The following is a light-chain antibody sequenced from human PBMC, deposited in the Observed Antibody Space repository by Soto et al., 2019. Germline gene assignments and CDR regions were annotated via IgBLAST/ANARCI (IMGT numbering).Light chain of an antibody. Sequence: QSALTQPPSASGTPGQSVTISCTGTSSDFGGYNYVSWYQQHPGKAPKLMIYEVSNWPSGVPDRFSGSKSGNTASLTVSGLQAEDEADYYCSSYAGSNNNYVFGTGTKVTVL. J-gene: IGLJ1*01. CDR3: SSYAGSNNNYV. CDR2: EVS. V-gene: IGLV2-8*01. CDR1: SSDFGGYNY.